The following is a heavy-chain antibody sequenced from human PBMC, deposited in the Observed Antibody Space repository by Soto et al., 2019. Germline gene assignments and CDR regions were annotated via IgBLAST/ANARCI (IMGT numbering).Heavy chain of an antibody. V-gene: IGHV3-23*01. Sequence: PGETLSLSCAASGFPSSGSAISWFRKAPGKGREWVSAGSGRGGCTYYGESIKDRFTISSDNSKNAVSLQMNSLRAEDTAVYYCAKDYYGSSGCTHDAFDIWGQGTMVTVSS. J-gene: IGHJ3*02. CDR2: GSGRGGCT. CDR1: GFPSSGSA. D-gene: IGHD3-22*01. CDR3: AKDYYGSSGCTHDAFDI.